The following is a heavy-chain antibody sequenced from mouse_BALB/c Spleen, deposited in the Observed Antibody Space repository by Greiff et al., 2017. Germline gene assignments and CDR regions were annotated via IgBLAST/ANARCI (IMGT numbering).Heavy chain of an antibody. CDR3: VRDYYGSSYGFAY. J-gene: IGHJ3*01. D-gene: IGHD1-1*01. CDR2: IWTGGGT. Sequence: VKLMESGPGLVAPSQSLSITCTVSGFSLTSYDISWIRQPPGKGLEWLGVIWTGGGTNYNSAFMSRLSISKDNSKSQVFLKMNSLQTDDTAIYYCVRDYYGSSYGFAYWGQWTLVTVSA. CDR1: GFSLTSYD. V-gene: IGHV2-9-2*01.